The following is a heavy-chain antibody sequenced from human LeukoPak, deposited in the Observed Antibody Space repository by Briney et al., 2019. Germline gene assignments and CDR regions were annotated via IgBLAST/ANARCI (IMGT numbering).Heavy chain of an antibody. CDR2: ISGGPVST. Sequence: GGSLRLSCAASGFSFSGFGMSWVRQAPGKGLEWVSGISGGPVSTSYADSVKGRFTFSRDNSKNMLYMKMNSLRVEDTAVYYCAKSGRYCSGSSCYQEASLDYWGQGTLVTVSS. CDR3: AKSGRYCSGSSCYQEASLDY. CDR1: GFSFSGFG. J-gene: IGHJ4*02. V-gene: IGHV3-23*01. D-gene: IGHD2-15*01.